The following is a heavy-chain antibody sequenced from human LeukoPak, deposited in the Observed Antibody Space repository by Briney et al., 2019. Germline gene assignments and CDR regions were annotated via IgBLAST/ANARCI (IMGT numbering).Heavy chain of an antibody. J-gene: IGHJ4*02. CDR2: ISYDGSNK. CDR1: GFTFSSYA. V-gene: IGHV3-30*18. CDR3: AKSHRYQLLYPDY. Sequence: GGSLRLSCAASGFTFSSYAMHWARQAPGKGLEWVAVISYDGSNKYYADSVKGRFTISRDNSKNTLYLQMNSLRAEDTAVYYCAKSHRYQLLYPDYWGQGTLVTVSS. D-gene: IGHD2-2*02.